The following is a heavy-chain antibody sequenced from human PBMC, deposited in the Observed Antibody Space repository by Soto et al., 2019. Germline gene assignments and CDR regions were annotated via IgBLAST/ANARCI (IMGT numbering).Heavy chain of an antibody. D-gene: IGHD2-8*01. CDR1: GGTFSSYA. J-gene: IGHJ4*02. CDR3: ASSPIVLVVYATYYFDY. CDR2: IIPIFGTA. V-gene: IGHV1-69*13. Sequence: SVKVSCKASGGTFSSYAISWVRQAPGQGLEWMGGIIPIFGTANYAQKFQGRVTITADESTSTAYMELSSLRSEDTAVYYCASSPIVLVVYATYYFDYWGQGPLVTVSS.